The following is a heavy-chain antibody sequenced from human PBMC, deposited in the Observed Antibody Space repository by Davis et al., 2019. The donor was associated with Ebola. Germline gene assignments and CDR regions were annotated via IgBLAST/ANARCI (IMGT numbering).Heavy chain of an antibody. Sequence: SVKVSCKASGGTFSSYAISWVRQAPGQGLEWMGRIIPILGIANYAQKFQGRVTITADKSTSTAYMELSSLRSEDTAVYYCARDSIWFGELLSDYFDYWGQGTLVTVSS. D-gene: IGHD3-10*01. CDR2: IIPILGIA. V-gene: IGHV1-69*04. CDR1: GGTFSSYA. CDR3: ARDSIWFGELLSDYFDY. J-gene: IGHJ4*02.